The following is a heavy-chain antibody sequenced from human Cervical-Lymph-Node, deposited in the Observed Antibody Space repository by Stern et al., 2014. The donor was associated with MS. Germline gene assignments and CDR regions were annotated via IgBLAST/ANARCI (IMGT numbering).Heavy chain of an antibody. V-gene: IGHV1-69*01. CDR2: FFLVLGTP. Sequence: VQLVASGAEVTKPGSSVKLSCKASGGTFSKFPSSWVRQAPGQGLEWMGGFFLVLGTPTYAQEFRGRVTITADVSKSTVYMELSSLRSDDTAVYYCALSSETSDRWYSLGYDLWGQGTLVTVSS. CDR3: ALSSETSDRWYSLGYDL. J-gene: IGHJ5*02. CDR1: GGTFSKFP. D-gene: IGHD6-13*01.